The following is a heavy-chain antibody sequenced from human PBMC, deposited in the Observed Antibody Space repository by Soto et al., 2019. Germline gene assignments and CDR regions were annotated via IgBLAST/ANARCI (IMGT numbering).Heavy chain of an antibody. V-gene: IGHV1-69*13. Sequence: SVKVSCKASGGTFSSYAISWVRQAPGQGLEWMGGIIPIFGTANYAQKFQGRVTITADESTSTAYMELSSLRSEDTAVYYCARVENDFWSALRPYYYYYYGMDVWG. CDR1: GGTFSSYA. CDR2: IIPIFGTA. D-gene: IGHD3-3*01. J-gene: IGHJ6*02. CDR3: ARVENDFWSALRPYYYYYYGMDV.